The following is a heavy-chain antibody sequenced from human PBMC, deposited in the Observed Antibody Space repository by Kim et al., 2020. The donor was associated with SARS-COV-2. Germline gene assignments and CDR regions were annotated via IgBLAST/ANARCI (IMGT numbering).Heavy chain of an antibody. J-gene: IGHJ6*02. D-gene: IGHD6-19*01. Sequence: SETLSLTCAVYGGSFSGYYWSWIRQPPGKGLEWIGEINHSGSTNYNPSLKSRVTISVDTSKNQFSLKLSSVTAADTAVYYCARGSIAVAGTDYYYYGMDVWGQGTTVTVSS. CDR3: ARGSIAVAGTDYYYYGMDV. CDR2: INHSGST. CDR1: GGSFSGYY. V-gene: IGHV4-34*01.